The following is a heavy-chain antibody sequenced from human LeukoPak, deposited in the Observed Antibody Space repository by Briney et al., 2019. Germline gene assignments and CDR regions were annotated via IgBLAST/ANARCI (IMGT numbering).Heavy chain of an antibody. CDR1: GGTFSSYA. CDR2: IIPIFVTA. Sequence: SVKVSCKASGGTFSSYAISWVRQAPGQGLEWMGGIIPIFVTANYSQKFQGRVTITADESTSTAYMELSSLRSEDTAVYYCARATGYCSGGSCYGFRDYFDYWGQGTLVTVSS. V-gene: IGHV1-69*13. CDR3: ARATGYCSGGSCYGFRDYFDY. J-gene: IGHJ4*02. D-gene: IGHD2-15*01.